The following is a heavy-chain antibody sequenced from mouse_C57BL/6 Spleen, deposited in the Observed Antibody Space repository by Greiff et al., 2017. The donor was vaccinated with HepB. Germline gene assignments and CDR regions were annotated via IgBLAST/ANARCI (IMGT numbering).Heavy chain of an antibody. D-gene: IGHD2-4*01. Sequence: EVQLQQSGAELVKPGASVKLSCPAPGFNIKDYYMHWGKQRTEQGLEGIGRMDPENGETKYAPKCQGKPTITADTSSNTAYLHLSSLTSEDTAVYYCARHYDYDTWFAYWGQGTLVTVSA. CDR3: ARHYDYDTWFAY. V-gene: IGHV14-2*01. J-gene: IGHJ3*01. CDR1: GFNIKDYY. CDR2: MDPENGET.